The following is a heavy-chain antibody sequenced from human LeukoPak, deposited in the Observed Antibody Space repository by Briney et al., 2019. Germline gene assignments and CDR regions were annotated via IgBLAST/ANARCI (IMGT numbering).Heavy chain of an antibody. V-gene: IGHV3-30-3*01. CDR1: GFTFSSYA. CDR3: ARELILWFGELLSASEGMDV. D-gene: IGHD3-10*01. J-gene: IGHJ6*02. Sequence: GGSLRLSCAASGFTFSSYAMHWVRQAPGKGLEWVAVISYDGSNKYYADSAKGRFTISRDNSKNTLYLQMNSLRAEDTAVYYCARELILWFGELLSASEGMDVWGQGTTVTVSS. CDR2: ISYDGSNK.